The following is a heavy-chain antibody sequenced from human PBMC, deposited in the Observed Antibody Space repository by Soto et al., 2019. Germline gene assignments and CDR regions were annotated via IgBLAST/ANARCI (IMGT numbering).Heavy chain of an antibody. CDR3: AREIVVVVAATHYYYGMDV. J-gene: IGHJ6*02. CDR1: GFTVSSNY. V-gene: IGHV3-53*01. CDR2: IYSGGST. Sequence: GGSLRLSXAASGFTVSSNYMSWVRQAPGKGLEWVSVIYSGGSTYYADSVKGRFTISRDNSKNTLYLQMNSLRAEDTAVYYCAREIVVVVAATHYYYGMDVWGQGTTVTVSS. D-gene: IGHD2-15*01.